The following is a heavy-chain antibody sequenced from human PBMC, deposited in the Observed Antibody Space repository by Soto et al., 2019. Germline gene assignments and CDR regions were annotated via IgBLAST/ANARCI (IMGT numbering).Heavy chain of an antibody. CDR2: INPDGSST. CDR1: GFIFSSYW. CDR3: ARGERATTGY. D-gene: IGHD1-1*01. J-gene: IGHJ4*02. Sequence: EAQLVESGGGLVQPGGSLRLSCAASGFIFSSYWMHWVRQAPGKGLVWLSRINPDGSSTNYEDSVKGRFTISRDNAKNTLYLQMNSLRGEDTAVYYCARGERATTGYWGQGTLVTVSS. V-gene: IGHV3-74*01.